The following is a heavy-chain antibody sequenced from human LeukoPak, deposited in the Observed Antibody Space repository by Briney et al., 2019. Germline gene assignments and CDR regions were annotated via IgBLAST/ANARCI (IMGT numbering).Heavy chain of an antibody. J-gene: IGHJ4*02. Sequence: PWGSLRLSCAASGFTFSSYAMSWVRQAPGKGLEWVSAISGSGGSTYYADSVKGRFTISRDNSKNTLYLQMNSLRAEDTAVYYCAKGMSSGWYLFDYWGQGTLITVSS. CDR1: GFTFSSYA. CDR3: AKGMSSGWYLFDY. D-gene: IGHD6-19*01. V-gene: IGHV3-23*01. CDR2: ISGSGGST.